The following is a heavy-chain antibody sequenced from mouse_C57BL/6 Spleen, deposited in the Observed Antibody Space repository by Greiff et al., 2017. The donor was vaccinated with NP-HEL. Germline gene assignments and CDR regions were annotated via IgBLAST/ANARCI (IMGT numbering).Heavy chain of an antibody. V-gene: IGHV1-26*01. CDR2: INPNNGGT. Sequence: VQLQQSGPELVKPGASVKISCKASGYTFTDYYMNWVKQSHGKSLEWIGDINPNNGGTSYNQKFKGKATLTVDKSSSTAYMELRSLTSEDSAVYYCARIWGLRRPFAYWGQGTLVTVSA. J-gene: IGHJ3*01. CDR1: GYTFTDYY. D-gene: IGHD2-4*01. CDR3: ARIWGLRRPFAY.